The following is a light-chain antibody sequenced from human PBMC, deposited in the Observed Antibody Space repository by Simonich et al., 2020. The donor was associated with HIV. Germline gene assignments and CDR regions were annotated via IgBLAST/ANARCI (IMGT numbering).Light chain of an antibody. CDR3: QQYYDTPYT. CDR2: WAA. Sequence: DIVMTQSPDSMAVSLGERATIRCKSSQSVLYSSNNKNYLAWYQQISGQPPKLLIYWAATRESGVSDRFSGSGSGTDFTLTISSLQAEDVAVYYCQQYYDTPYTFGQGTKLEI. CDR1: QSVLYSSNNKNY. V-gene: IGKV4-1*01. J-gene: IGKJ2*01.